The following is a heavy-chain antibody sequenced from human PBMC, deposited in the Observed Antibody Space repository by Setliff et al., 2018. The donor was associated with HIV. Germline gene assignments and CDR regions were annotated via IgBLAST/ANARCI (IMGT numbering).Heavy chain of an antibody. V-gene: IGHV1-3*03. D-gene: IGHD1-26*01. CDR2: MNAASGKT. Sequence: GASVMVSCKASGYNFSTYALHWVRQAPGQRLEWLGWMNAASGKTKYSEEFQSRISFTRDTSAKTAYLELTKLTSEDMAIYYCVRVRVGGSLYFDFWGQGTPVTVSS. J-gene: IGHJ4*02. CDR1: GYNFSTYA. CDR3: VRVRVGGSLYFDF.